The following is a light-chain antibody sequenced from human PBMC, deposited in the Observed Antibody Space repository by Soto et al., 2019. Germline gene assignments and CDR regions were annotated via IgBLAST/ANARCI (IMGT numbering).Light chain of an antibody. CDR3: QKYDDDSRT. CDR2: AAS. V-gene: IGKV1-27*01. J-gene: IGKJ1*01. Sequence: DIQMTQSPSSLSASVGDRVTMTCRASQASSNYVAWYQQKTGQVPKLLIYAASTLQSGVPSRFSGSGSGTDFTLTISSLQPEDVATYYCQKYDDDSRTFGQGTKVEVK. CDR1: QASSNY.